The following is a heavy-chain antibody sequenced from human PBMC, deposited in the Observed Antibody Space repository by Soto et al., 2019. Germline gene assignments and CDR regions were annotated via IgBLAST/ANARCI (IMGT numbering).Heavy chain of an antibody. CDR3: VAWYNWFNY. D-gene: IGHD1-1*01. CDR1: GFTFRSYS. Sequence: GGSLRLSCIASGFTFRSYSMTWVRQAPGKGLEWVSSIRSGNNYTSYADSVKGRFTISRDNAKDSLFLQVNSLRGDDTAVYYCVAWYNWFNYWGQGTLVTVSS. V-gene: IGHV3-21*01. CDR2: IRSGNNYT. J-gene: IGHJ4*02.